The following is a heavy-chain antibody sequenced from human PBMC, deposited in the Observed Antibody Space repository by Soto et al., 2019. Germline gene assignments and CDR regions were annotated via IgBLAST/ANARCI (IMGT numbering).Heavy chain of an antibody. CDR2: IYYSGNT. D-gene: IGHD4-4*01. Sequence: SETLSLTXTVSGGSISSGGYYWSWIRQHPGKGLEWIGYIYYSGNTYYNPSLKSRVTISVDTSKKQFSLKLSSVTAADTAVYYCARQSENNYDDWFDPWGQGTLVTVSS. CDR3: ARQSENNYDDWFDP. CDR1: GGSISSGGYY. V-gene: IGHV4-31*02. J-gene: IGHJ5*02.